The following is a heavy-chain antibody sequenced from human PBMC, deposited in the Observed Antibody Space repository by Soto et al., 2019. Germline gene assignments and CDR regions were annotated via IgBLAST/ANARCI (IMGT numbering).Heavy chain of an antibody. CDR2: LSSSSSDI. D-gene: IGHD2-2*01. CDR3: ARDGGEYQLPIDY. Sequence: EVQLVESGGGLVKPGGSLRLSCAASGFTFSRYSMNWVRQAPGQGLVWVSSLSSSSSDIYYADSVKGRFTISIDNAKNALYLQMTSLRAEDTAVYYCARDGGEYQLPIDYWGQGTLVTVSS. V-gene: IGHV3-21*01. CDR1: GFTFSRYS. J-gene: IGHJ4*02.